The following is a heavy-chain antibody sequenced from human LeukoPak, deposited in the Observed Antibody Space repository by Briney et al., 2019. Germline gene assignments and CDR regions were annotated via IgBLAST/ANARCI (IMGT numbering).Heavy chain of an antibody. CDR2: IYYSGST. Sequence: QASQTLSLTCTVSGGSISSGGYYWSWIRQHPGKGLEWIGYIYYSGSTYYNPSLKSRVTISVDTSKNQFSLKLSSVTAADTAVYYCACRVDTAMVIAYWGQGILVTVSS. V-gene: IGHV4-31*03. D-gene: IGHD5-18*01. CDR1: GGSISSGGYY. CDR3: ACRVDTAMVIAY. J-gene: IGHJ4*02.